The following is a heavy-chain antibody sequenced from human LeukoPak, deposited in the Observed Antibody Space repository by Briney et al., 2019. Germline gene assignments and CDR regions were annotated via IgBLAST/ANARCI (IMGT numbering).Heavy chain of an antibody. J-gene: IGHJ4*02. Sequence: GGSLRPSCAASGFIFSSYSMNWVRQAPGKGLEWVSSISSSSSYIYYADSVKGRFTISRDNAKNSLYLQMNSLRAEDTAVYYCARETIAAAGPTPDYWGQGTLVTVSS. CDR3: ARETIAAAGPTPDY. V-gene: IGHV3-21*01. D-gene: IGHD6-13*01. CDR1: GFIFSSYS. CDR2: ISSSSSYI.